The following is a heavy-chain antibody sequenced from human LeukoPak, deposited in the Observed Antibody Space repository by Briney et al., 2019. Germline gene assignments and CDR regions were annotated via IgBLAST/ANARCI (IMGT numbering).Heavy chain of an antibody. CDR1: GFTFRSYG. Sequence: GGSLRLSCAASGFTFRSYGMHWVRQAPGKGLEWVAFIRYDGSNKYYADSVKGRFTISRDNSKNTLYLQMNSLRAEDTAVYYCAKDTGSGYDYFSYYFDYWGQGTLVTVSS. J-gene: IGHJ4*02. V-gene: IGHV3-30*02. CDR3: AKDTGSGYDYFSYYFDY. D-gene: IGHD5-12*01. CDR2: IRYDGSNK.